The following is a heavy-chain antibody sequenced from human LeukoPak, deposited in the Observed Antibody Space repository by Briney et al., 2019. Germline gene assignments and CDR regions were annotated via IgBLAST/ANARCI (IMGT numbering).Heavy chain of an antibody. CDR2: ISWNSGSI. V-gene: IGHV3-9*01. CDR3: AKDFHRLGESDAFDI. Sequence: GGSLRLSCAASGFTFDDYAMHWVRQAPGKGLEWVSGISWNSGSIGYADSVKGRFTISRDNAKNSLYLQMNSLRAEDTALYYCAKDFHRLGESDAFDIWGQGTMVTVSS. CDR1: GFTFDDYA. J-gene: IGHJ3*02. D-gene: IGHD3-16*01.